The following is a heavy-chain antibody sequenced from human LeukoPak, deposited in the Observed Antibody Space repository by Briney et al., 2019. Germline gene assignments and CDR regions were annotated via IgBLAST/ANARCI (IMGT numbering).Heavy chain of an antibody. D-gene: IGHD3-10*01. Sequence: ASVKASCKASGYTFTSYGISWVRQAPGQGLEWMGWISAYNGNTNYAQKLQGRVTMTTGTSTSTAYMELRSLRSDDTAVYYCARTFYGSGSYYYYYYYMDVWGKGTTVTVSS. CDR1: GYTFTSYG. J-gene: IGHJ6*03. CDR2: ISAYNGNT. V-gene: IGHV1-18*01. CDR3: ARTFYGSGSYYYYYYYMDV.